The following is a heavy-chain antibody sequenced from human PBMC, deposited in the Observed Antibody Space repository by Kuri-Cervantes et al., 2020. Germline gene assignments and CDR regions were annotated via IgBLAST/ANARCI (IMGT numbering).Heavy chain of an antibody. D-gene: IGHD3-22*01. CDR2: ISSSSSYI. Sequence: GESLKISCAASGFTFSSYSMNWVRQAPGKGLEWVSSISSSSSYIYYADSVKGRFTISRDNSKNTLYLQMNSLRAEDTAVYYCAKDLMIVVEYYFDYWGQGTLVTVSS. CDR3: AKDLMIVVEYYFDY. CDR1: GFTFSSYS. V-gene: IGHV3-21*01. J-gene: IGHJ4*02.